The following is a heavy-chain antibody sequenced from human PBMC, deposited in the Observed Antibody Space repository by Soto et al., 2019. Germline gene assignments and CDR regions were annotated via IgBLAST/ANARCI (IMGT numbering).Heavy chain of an antibody. D-gene: IGHD3-16*01. Sequence: QVQLVQSGAEMKKPGSSVKVSCKTSGGTFSSSAISWLRQAPGQGLEWMGGIIPHFRTPDYAEKFQGRVTIVADEATSTPYIERISVRSKDTDVYSRARDNDRLKLCGNYYYIVAVWGQGTTITVSS. V-gene: IGHV1-69*12. CDR1: GGTFSSSA. CDR3: ARDNDRLKLCGNYYYIVAV. CDR2: IIPHFRTP. J-gene: IGHJ6*02.